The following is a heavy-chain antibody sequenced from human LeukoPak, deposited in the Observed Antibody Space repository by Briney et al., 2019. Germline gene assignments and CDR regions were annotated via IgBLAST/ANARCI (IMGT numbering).Heavy chain of an antibody. CDR2: IYHSGST. D-gene: IGHD5-12*01. V-gene: IGHV4-38-2*02. Sequence: SETLSLACTVSGYSISSGYYWGWIRQPPGKGLEWIGSIYHSGSTYYNPSLKSRVTISVDTSKNQFSLKLSSVTAADTAVYYCARDATMMGNYFNYWGQGTLVTVSS. J-gene: IGHJ4*02. CDR3: ARDATMMGNYFNY. CDR1: GYSISSGYY.